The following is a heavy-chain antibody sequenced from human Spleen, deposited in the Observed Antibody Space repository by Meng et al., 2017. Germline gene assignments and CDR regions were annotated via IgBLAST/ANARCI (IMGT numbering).Heavy chain of an antibody. CDR3: ARSIAAAGTWFDP. V-gene: IGHV1-46*01. D-gene: IGHD6-13*01. CDR1: GYTFTSYY. J-gene: IGHJ5*02. Sequence: QVQLVQSGGEVKKPGASVKVSCKTSGYTFTSYYIHWVRQAPGQGLECMGIINPSTGSTSYAQKFQGRVTMTRDTSTSTVYMELSSLRSEDTAVYYCARSIAAAGTWFDPWGQGTLVTVSS. CDR2: INPSTGST.